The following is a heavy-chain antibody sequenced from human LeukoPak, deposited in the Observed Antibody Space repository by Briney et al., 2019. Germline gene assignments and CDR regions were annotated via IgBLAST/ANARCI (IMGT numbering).Heavy chain of an antibody. J-gene: IGHJ3*02. CDR2: IYYSGST. V-gene: IGHV4-31*03. CDR1: GGSISSGGYY. Sequence: PSETLSLTCTVSGGSISSGGYYWSWIRQHPGKGLEWIGYIYYSGSTYYNPSLKSRVTISVDTSKNQFSLKLSSVTAADTAVYYCARGSGLSYAFDIWGQGTMVTVSS. CDR3: ARGSGLSYAFDI. D-gene: IGHD3-16*02.